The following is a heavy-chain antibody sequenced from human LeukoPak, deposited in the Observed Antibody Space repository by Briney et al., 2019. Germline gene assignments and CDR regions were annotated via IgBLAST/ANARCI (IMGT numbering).Heavy chain of an antibody. CDR3: ARASGAVAGPDY. CDR2: INHSGST. CDR1: GGSFSGYY. D-gene: IGHD6-19*01. J-gene: IGHJ4*02. V-gene: IGHV4-34*01. Sequence: PSETLSLTCAVYGGSFSGYYWSWIRQPPGKGLEWIGEINHSGSTNYNPSLKSRVTISIDTSKTQFSLKLSSVTAADTAVYYCARASGAVAGPDYWGQGTLVTVSS.